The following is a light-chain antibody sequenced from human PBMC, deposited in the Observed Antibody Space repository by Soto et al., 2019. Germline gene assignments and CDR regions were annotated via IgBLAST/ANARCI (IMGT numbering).Light chain of an antibody. CDR1: QSVGNS. CDR3: QQRRNWPLT. Sequence: EIVLTQSPDTLSLSPGERATLSCRASQSVGNSFAWYQQKPGQAPRLLIYDASKRATGIPARFSGSGSGTDFTLTISSLEPEDVAVYSCQQRRNWPLTFGGGTNVEIK. J-gene: IGKJ4*01. CDR2: DAS. V-gene: IGKV3-11*01.